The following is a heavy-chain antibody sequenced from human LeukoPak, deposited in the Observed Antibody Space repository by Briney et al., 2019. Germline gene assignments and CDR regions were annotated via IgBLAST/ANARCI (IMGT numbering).Heavy chain of an antibody. Sequence: GGSLRLSCAASAFTFSSYAMSWVRQAPGKGLEWVSAISGSGGSTYYADSVKGRFTISRDNSKNTLYLQMNSLRAEDTAVYYCAKVGSSGSYFDYWGQGTLVTVSS. J-gene: IGHJ4*02. D-gene: IGHD6-19*01. V-gene: IGHV3-23*01. CDR3: AKVGSSGSYFDY. CDR1: AFTFSSYA. CDR2: ISGSGGST.